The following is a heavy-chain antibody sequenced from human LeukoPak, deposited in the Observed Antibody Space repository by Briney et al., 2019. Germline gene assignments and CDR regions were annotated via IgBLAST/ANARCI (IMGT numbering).Heavy chain of an antibody. CDR1: AITFNTYA. D-gene: IGHD6-19*01. V-gene: IGHV3-23*01. CDR2: ISGSGDST. Sequence: PGGSLRLSCAASAITFNTYAMSWVRQAPGKGLEWVSAISGSGDSTYYADSVKGRFTISRDNSKNTLYLQMNSLRAEDTAVYYCASQYSSGWAFDYWGQGTLVTVSS. J-gene: IGHJ4*02. CDR3: ASQYSSGWAFDY.